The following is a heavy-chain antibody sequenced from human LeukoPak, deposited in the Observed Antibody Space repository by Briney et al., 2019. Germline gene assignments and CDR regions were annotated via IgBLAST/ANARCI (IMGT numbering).Heavy chain of an antibody. CDR1: GGSISSSSYY. CDR3: ASSSGYNDY. J-gene: IGHJ4*02. CDR2: IYYSGST. Sequence: SETLSLTCTVSGGSISSSSYYWGWIRQPPGKGLEWIGSIYYSGSTYYNPSLKSRVTISVDTSKNQFSLKLSSVTAADTAVYYCASSSGYNDYWGQGTLVTVSS. V-gene: IGHV4-39*01. D-gene: IGHD3-22*01.